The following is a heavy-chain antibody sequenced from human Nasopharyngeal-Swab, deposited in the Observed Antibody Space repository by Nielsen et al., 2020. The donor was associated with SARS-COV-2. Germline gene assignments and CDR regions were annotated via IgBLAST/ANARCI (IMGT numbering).Heavy chain of an antibody. CDR3: ARGGVGAFDI. J-gene: IGHJ3*02. V-gene: IGHV3-7*03. Sequence: GGSLRLSCAASGFTFSSNWMSWVRQAPGKGLEWVANIKQDGSEKYYVDSVKGRFTISRDNAKNSLYLQMNSLRAEDTAVYYCARGGVGAFDIWGQGTMVTVSS. CDR1: GFTFSSNW. D-gene: IGHD2-15*01. CDR2: IKQDGSEK.